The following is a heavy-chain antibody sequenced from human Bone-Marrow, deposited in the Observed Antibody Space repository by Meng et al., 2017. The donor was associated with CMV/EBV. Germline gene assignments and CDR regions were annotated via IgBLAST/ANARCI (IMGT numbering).Heavy chain of an antibody. J-gene: IGHJ4*02. Sequence: ASVKVSCKASRVTFSSYAINWVRQATGQGLEWMGWMNPNSGNTGYAQKFQGRVTMTRNTPISTAYMELSSLRSEDTAVYYCARGLEYSSSPENDYWGQGTLVTVSS. D-gene: IGHD6-6*01. V-gene: IGHV1-8*01. CDR1: RVTFSSYA. CDR3: ARGLEYSSSPENDY. CDR2: MNPNSGNT.